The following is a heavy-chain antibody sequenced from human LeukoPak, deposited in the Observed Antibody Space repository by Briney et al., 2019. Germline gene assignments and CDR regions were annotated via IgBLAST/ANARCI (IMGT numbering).Heavy chain of an antibody. V-gene: IGHV4-30-4*08. CDR2: IYYSGST. CDR1: GGSISSSSYY. CDR3: AREIVVVPAAMDMHDAFDI. D-gene: IGHD2-2*01. Sequence: PSETLSLTCTVSGGSISSSSYYWGWIRQPPGKGLEWIGYIYYSGSTYYNPSLKSRVTISVDTSKNQFSLKLSSVTAADTAVYYCAREIVVVPAAMDMHDAFDIWGQGTMVTVSS. J-gene: IGHJ3*02.